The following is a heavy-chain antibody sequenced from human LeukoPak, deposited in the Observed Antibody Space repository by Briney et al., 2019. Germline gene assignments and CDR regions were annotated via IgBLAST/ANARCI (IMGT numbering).Heavy chain of an antibody. CDR1: GGSVSSGGYS. CDR2: IYSSGST. Sequence: PSETLSLTCAVSGGSVSSGGYSWSWIRQPPGKGLEWIGYIYSSGSTSYNPSLKNRVTISVDTSKNQFSLKLSSVTAADTAVYYCARVYFRFGYYYFDYWGQGTLVTVSS. V-gene: IGHV4-30-4*07. J-gene: IGHJ4*02. D-gene: IGHD3-16*01. CDR3: ARVYFRFGYYYFDY.